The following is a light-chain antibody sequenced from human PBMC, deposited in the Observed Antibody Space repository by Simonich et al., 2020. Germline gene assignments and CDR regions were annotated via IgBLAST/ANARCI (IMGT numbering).Light chain of an antibody. CDR3: LLYYGGAWV. V-gene: IGLV7-43*01. Sequence: QTVVTQEPSLTVSPGGTVTLTCASSTVAVTSGDYPNWCQQKPEQAPRATIYSTSNKHAGTPARFSGSLLGGKAALTLSGVQPEDEAEYYCLLYYGGAWVFGGGTKLTVL. J-gene: IGLJ3*02. CDR2: STS. CDR1: TVAVTSGDY.